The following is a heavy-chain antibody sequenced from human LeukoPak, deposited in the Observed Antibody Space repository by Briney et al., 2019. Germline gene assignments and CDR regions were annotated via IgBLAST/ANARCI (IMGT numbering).Heavy chain of an antibody. D-gene: IGHD1-26*01. V-gene: IGHV3-23*01. CDR1: GFTFSSYA. CDR2: ISGSGGST. J-gene: IGHJ4*02. Sequence: PGGSLRLSCAASGFTFSSYAMSWVRQAPGKGLEWVSAISGSGGSTYYADSVKGRFTISRDNSKNTLYLQMNSLRAEDTAVYYCARAPYGGSYSDYFDYWGQGTLVTVSS. CDR3: ARAPYGGSYSDYFDY.